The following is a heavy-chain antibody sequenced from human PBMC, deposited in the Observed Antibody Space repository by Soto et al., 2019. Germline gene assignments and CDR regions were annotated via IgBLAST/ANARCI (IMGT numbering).Heavy chain of an antibody. CDR2: IIPIFGTA. CDR3: ARAGYYDSSGYWLPFDY. V-gene: IGHV1-69*01. Sequence: KVSCKASGGTFSSYAISWVRQAPGQGLEWMGGIIPIFGTANYAQKFQGRVTITADESTSTAYMELSSLRSEDTAVYYCARAGYYDSSGYWLPFDYWGQGTLVTVSS. D-gene: IGHD3-22*01. CDR1: GGTFSSYA. J-gene: IGHJ4*02.